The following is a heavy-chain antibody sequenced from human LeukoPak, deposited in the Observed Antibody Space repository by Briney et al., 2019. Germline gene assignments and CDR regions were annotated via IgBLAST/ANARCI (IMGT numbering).Heavy chain of an antibody. CDR1: GFTFSSYW. D-gene: IGHD6-19*01. V-gene: IGHV3-74*01. CDR3: ATAGQWRFDS. Sequence: GGSLRLSCAASGFTFSSYWMHWVRQAPGKGLVWVSRLSPDGGTTDYSDSVRGRFTISRDNARDTLYLQTNSLRADDTAVYYCATAGQWRFDSWGLGTLVTVSS. J-gene: IGHJ4*02. CDR2: LSPDGGTT.